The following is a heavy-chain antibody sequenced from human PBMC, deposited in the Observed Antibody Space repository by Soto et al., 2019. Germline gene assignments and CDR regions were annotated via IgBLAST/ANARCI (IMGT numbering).Heavy chain of an antibody. D-gene: IGHD3-3*01. J-gene: IGHJ5*02. CDR2: ISASGTTT. CDR1: GFIFSNYE. V-gene: IGHV3-48*03. Sequence: PGGSLRLSCAASGFIFSNYEMTWVRQAPGKGLEWISYISASGTTTYYADSVKGRFAISRDNAKNSLYLQMNSLRAEDTAVYYCARDGTRITIFGVVNSKGNWFDPWGQGTLVTVSS. CDR3: ARDGTRITIFGVVNSKGNWFDP.